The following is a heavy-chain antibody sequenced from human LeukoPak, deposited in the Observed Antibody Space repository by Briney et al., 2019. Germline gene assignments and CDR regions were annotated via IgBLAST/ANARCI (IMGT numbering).Heavy chain of an antibody. V-gene: IGHV3-53*01. Sequence: GGSLRLSCAASGFTVNGNYMSWVRQAPGKGLEWVSVIYSDGGTYYSDYVKGRFTISRDYSKNTLYLQMSSPRVEDTAVYYCARDSKGPAFWGQGTLVTVSS. CDR2: IYSDGGT. D-gene: IGHD2-15*01. CDR1: GFTVNGNY. J-gene: IGHJ4*02. CDR3: ARDSKGPAF.